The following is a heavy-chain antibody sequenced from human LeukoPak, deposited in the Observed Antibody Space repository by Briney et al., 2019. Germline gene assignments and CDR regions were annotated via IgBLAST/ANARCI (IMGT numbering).Heavy chain of an antibody. CDR2: IYTSGST. CDR1: GGSISSYY. CDR3: AREADTAMVDY. J-gene: IGHJ4*02. Sequence: SETLSLTCTVSGGSISSYYWSWIRQPAGKGLEWIGRIYTSGSTNYNPSLKSRVTISVDKSKNQFSLKLSSATAADTAVYYCAREADTAMVDYWGQGTLVTVSS. D-gene: IGHD5-18*01. V-gene: IGHV4-4*07.